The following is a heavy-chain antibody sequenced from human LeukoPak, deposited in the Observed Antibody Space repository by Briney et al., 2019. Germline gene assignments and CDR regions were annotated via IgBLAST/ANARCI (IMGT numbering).Heavy chain of an antibody. CDR2: ISYDGSNK. V-gene: IGHV3-30-3*01. D-gene: IGHD6-13*01. J-gene: IGHJ6*02. CDR3: AKDLEQQLPLYSAMDV. CDR1: GLTFSSYA. Sequence: GGSLRLSCAASGLTFSSYAMHWVRQAPGKGLEWVAVISYDGSNKYYADSVKGRFTISRDNSKNTMYLQMNSLRAEDTAVYYCAKDLEQQLPLYSAMDVWGQGTTVTVSS.